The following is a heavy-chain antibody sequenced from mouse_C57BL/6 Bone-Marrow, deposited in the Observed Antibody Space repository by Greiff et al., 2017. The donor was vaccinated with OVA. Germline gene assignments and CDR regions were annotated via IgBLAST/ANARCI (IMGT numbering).Heavy chain of an antibody. J-gene: IGHJ4*01. CDR2: IDPSDSYT. V-gene: IGHV1-69*01. Sequence: QVQLQQPGAELVMPGASVKLSCKASGYTFTSYWMHWVKQRPGQGLAWIGEIDPSDSYTNYNQKFKGKSTLTVDKSSSTAYMQLSSLTSEDSAVYYCATMIYYDYEGYAMDYWGQGTSVTVSS. CDR3: ATMIYYDYEGYAMDY. D-gene: IGHD2-4*01. CDR1: GYTFTSYW.